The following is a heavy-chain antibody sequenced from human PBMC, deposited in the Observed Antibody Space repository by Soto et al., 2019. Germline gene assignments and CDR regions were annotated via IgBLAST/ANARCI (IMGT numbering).Heavy chain of an antibody. CDR2: ISGSGGST. CDR1: GFTFSSYA. V-gene: IGHV3-23*01. J-gene: IGHJ4*02. CDR3: AKPYDSSGYGHFDY. Sequence: PGGSLRLSCAASGFTFSSYAMSWVRLAPGKGLEWVSTISGSGGSTYYADSVKGRFTISRDNSKNTLYLQMNSLRAEDTAVFYCAKPYDSSGYGHFDYWGQGTLVT. D-gene: IGHD3-22*01.